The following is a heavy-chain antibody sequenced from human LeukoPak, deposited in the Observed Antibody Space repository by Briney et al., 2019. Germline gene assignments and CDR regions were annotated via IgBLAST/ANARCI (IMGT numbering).Heavy chain of an antibody. CDR3: AKDPYNDSSGYYYVS. CDR1: GFTFSSYA. J-gene: IGHJ4*02. CDR2: ISGSGGST. Sequence: PGGSLRLSCAASGFTFSSYAMSWVRQAPGKWLEWVSAISGSGGSTYYADSVKGRFTISRDNSKNTLYLQMNSLRAEDTAVYYCAKDPYNDSSGYYYVSWGQGTLVTVSS. V-gene: IGHV3-23*01. D-gene: IGHD3-22*01.